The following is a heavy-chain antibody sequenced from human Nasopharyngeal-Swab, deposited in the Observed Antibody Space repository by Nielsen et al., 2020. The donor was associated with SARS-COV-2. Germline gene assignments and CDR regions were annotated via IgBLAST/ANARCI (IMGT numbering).Heavy chain of an antibody. V-gene: IGHV3-33*01. D-gene: IGHD1-26*01. Sequence: WIRQPPGKGLEWVAVIWYDGSNKYYADSVKGRFTISRDNSKNTLYLQMNSLRAEDTAVYYCARASYRGYYYMDVWGKGTTVTVSS. CDR2: IWYDGSNK. CDR3: ARASYRGYYYMDV. J-gene: IGHJ6*03.